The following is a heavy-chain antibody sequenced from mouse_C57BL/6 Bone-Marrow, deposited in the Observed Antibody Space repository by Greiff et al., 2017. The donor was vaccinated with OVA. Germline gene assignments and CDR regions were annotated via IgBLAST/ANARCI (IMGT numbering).Heavy chain of an antibody. CDR2: IYPSDSET. Sequence: VQLQQPGAELVRPGSSVKLSCKASGYTFTSYWMDWVKQRPGQGLEWIGNIYPSDSETHYNQKFKDKATLTVDKSSSTAYMQLSSLTSEDSAVYYCARRAGPYYFDYWGQGTTLTVSS. CDR1: GYTFTSYW. D-gene: IGHD3-1*01. V-gene: IGHV1-61*01. J-gene: IGHJ2*01. CDR3: ARRAGPYYFDY.